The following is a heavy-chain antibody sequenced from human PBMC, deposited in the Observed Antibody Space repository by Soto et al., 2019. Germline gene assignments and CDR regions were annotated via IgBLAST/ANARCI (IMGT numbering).Heavy chain of an antibody. D-gene: IGHD6-25*01. Sequence: QVQLVQSGTELKKPGASVMVSCKTSGYTFTSYGISWVRQAPGQGPEWMGLISPYNGDTIYARKFQGRVIVTADTATGTVYLELRSLRSDDTAVYYCVRDASSGYRGWWDPWGQGTLVTVSS. CDR3: VRDASSGYRGWWDP. CDR2: ISPYNGDT. J-gene: IGHJ5*02. V-gene: IGHV1-18*01. CDR1: GYTFTSYG.